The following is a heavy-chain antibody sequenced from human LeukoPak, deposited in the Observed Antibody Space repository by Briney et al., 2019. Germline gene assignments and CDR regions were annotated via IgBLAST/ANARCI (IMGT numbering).Heavy chain of an antibody. CDR3: ARDGDYYYMDV. D-gene: IGHD3-16*01. CDR2: ISSSSSTI. V-gene: IGHV3-48*01. Sequence: GGSLRLSCAASGFTFSSYSMNWVRQAPGKGLEWVSYISSSSSTIYYADSVKGRFTISRDNAKNSLYPQMNSLRAEDTAVYYCARDGDYYYMDVWGKGTTVTVSS. J-gene: IGHJ6*03. CDR1: GFTFSSYS.